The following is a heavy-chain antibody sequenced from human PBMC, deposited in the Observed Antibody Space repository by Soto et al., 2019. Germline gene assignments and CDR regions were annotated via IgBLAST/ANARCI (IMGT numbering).Heavy chain of an antibody. CDR3: ARDQVAGSGSLDY. J-gene: IGHJ4*02. CDR2: IRGDGGDT. Sequence: EVHLVESGGDLVQPGGSLRLSCAASEFTFSGYWMHWVRQVPGKGLVWVSRIRGDGGDTNYADSVRGRFTIYRDNAKNTLYLQMNSLRAEDTAVYYCARDQVAGSGSLDYWGQGTLVTVSS. V-gene: IGHV3-74*01. CDR1: EFTFSGYW. D-gene: IGHD3-10*01.